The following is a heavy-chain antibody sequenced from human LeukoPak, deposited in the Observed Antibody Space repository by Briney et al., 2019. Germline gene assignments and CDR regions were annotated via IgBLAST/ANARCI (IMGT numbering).Heavy chain of an antibody. CDR2: ISAYNGNT. D-gene: IGHD1-26*01. CDR3: ARVGGSYLLYYYYYGMDV. CDR1: GYTFTSYG. Sequence: GASVKVSCKASGYTFTSYGISWVRQAPGQGLEWMGWISAYNGNTNYAQKLQGRVTMTTDTSTSTAYMELRSLRSDDTAVYYCARVGGSYLLYYYYYGMDVWGQGTTVTVSS. J-gene: IGHJ6*02. V-gene: IGHV1-18*01.